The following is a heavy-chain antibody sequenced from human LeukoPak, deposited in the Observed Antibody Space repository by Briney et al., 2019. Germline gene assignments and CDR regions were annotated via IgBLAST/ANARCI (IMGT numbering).Heavy chain of an antibody. D-gene: IGHD6-19*01. V-gene: IGHV1-18*01. CDR2: ISAYNGNT. CDR1: GYTFTSYG. Sequence: ASVKVSCRASGYTFTSYGISWVRQAPGQGLEWMGWISAYNGNTNYAQKLQGRVTMTTDTSTSTAYMELRSLRSDDTAVYYCARVGAVAGPGGFDYWGQGTLVTVSS. J-gene: IGHJ4*02. CDR3: ARVGAVAGPGGFDY.